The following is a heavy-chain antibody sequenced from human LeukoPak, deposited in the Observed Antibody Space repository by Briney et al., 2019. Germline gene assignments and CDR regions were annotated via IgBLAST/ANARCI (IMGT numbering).Heavy chain of an antibody. Sequence: GGSLRLSCAASGFTFSSNSMNWVRQAPGKGLEWVSYISSTGGTIYYADSMKGRFTISRDNAKNSLYLQMNSLRVEDTAVYYCARDNAYMLDYWGQGTQVTVSS. J-gene: IGHJ4*02. D-gene: IGHD5-24*01. CDR1: GFTFSSNS. CDR2: ISSTGGTI. V-gene: IGHV3-48*04. CDR3: ARDNAYMLDY.